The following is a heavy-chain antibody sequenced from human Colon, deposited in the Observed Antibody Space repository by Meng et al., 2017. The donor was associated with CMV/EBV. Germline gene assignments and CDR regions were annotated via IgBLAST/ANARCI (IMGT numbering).Heavy chain of an antibody. J-gene: IGHJ5*02. V-gene: IGHV5-51*01. CDR3: ARSGEEDNYFDP. CDR2: IYPRDSDT. Sequence: SCQATGYSLISHWIGWVRQMPGKGLECLGIIYPRDSDTRYNPSFQGQVTISVDRSLNTAYLQWNTLKASDTAIYYCARSGEEDNYFDPWGQGTLVTVSS. CDR1: GYSLISHW. D-gene: IGHD5-24*01.